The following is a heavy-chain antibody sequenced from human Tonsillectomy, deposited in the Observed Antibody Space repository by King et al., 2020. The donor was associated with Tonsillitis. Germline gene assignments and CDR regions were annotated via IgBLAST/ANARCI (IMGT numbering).Heavy chain of an antibody. CDR2: MNPNSGNT. V-gene: IGHV1-8*01. Sequence: VQLVESGAEVKKPGASVKVSCKASGYTFTSYDINWVRQATGQGLEWMGWMNPNSGNTGYAQKFQGRVTMTRNTSISTAYMELSSLRSEDTAVYYCARGRKRRGGGSWGWFDPWGQGTLVTVSS. J-gene: IGHJ5*02. D-gene: IGHD2-15*01. CDR3: ARGRKRRGGGSWGWFDP. CDR1: GYTFTSYD.